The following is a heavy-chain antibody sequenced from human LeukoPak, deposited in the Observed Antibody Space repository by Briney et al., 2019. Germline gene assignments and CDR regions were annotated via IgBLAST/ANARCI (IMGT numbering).Heavy chain of an antibody. CDR2: ASQVGSS. V-gene: IGHV4-38-2*02. D-gene: IGHD3-16*02. CDR3: ARLTFGGVIGHGY. J-gene: IGHJ4*02. Sequence: SETLSLTCNVSGYSIVNGYYWGWIRQSPGKGLDWIGSASQVGSSYSNPSFKSRVTISLDTSKNQFSLRLFSVTAADTAVYYCARLTFGGVIGHGYWGQGTLVTVSS. CDR1: GYSIVNGYY.